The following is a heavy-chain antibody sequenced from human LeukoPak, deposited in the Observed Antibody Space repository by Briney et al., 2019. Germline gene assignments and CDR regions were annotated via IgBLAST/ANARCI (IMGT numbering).Heavy chain of an antibody. D-gene: IGHD3-9*01. CDR1: GFTFSSYG. J-gene: IGHJ4*02. CDR2: ISYDGSNK. CDR3: AKDRLRYFDWLFDY. Sequence: GGSLRLSCAASGFTFSSYGMHWVRQAPGKGLEWVAVISYDGSNKYYADSVKGRFTISRDNSKNTPYLQMNSLRAEDTAVYYCAKDRLRYFDWLFDYWGQGTLVTVSS. V-gene: IGHV3-30*18.